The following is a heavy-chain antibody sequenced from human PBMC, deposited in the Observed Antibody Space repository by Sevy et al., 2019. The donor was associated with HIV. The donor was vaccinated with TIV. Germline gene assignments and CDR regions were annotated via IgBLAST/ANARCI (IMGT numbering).Heavy chain of an antibody. CDR3: AKDLTIFGVVIGY. D-gene: IGHD3-3*01. CDR1: GFTFSSYA. V-gene: IGHV3-23*01. CDR2: ISGSGGST. Sequence: GGSLRLSCAASGFTFSSYAMSWVRQAPGKVLEWVSAISGSGGSTYYADSVKGRFTISRDNSKNTLYLQMNSLRAEDTAVYYCAKDLTIFGVVIGYWGQGTLVTVSS. J-gene: IGHJ4*02.